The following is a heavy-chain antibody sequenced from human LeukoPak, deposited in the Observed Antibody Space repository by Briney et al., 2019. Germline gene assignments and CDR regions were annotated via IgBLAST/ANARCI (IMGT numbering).Heavy chain of an antibody. CDR1: GYSLTNGYY. Sequence: KSSETLSLTCTVSGYSLTNGYYWVWIRQPPGKGLEWIGAVYHSGSTYYNPSLRSRVATSVDTSKNQFSLKLSSVTAADTAVYFCARSGPYYYHYLDVWGKGTTVTVSS. V-gene: IGHV4-38-2*02. CDR2: VYHSGST. CDR3: ARSGPYYYHYLDV. D-gene: IGHD3-10*01. J-gene: IGHJ6*03.